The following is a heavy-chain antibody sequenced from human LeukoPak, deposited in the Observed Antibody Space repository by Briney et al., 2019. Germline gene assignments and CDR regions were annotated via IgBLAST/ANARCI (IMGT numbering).Heavy chain of an antibody. CDR1: GGSISSYS. J-gene: IGHJ5*02. CDR2: IYKTGST. V-gene: IGHV4-39*01. CDR3: ARHPTGFPNWFDP. Sequence: SETLSLTCTVSGGSISSYSWGWIRQPPGKGLEWIGSIYKTGSTYNPSLKSRVTISVDTSKNQLSLRLSSVTAADTAVYFCARHPTGFPNWFDPWGQGTLVTVSS. D-gene: IGHD3-10*01.